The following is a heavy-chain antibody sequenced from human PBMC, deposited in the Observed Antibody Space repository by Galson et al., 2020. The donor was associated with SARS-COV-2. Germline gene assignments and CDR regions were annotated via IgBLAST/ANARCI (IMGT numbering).Heavy chain of an antibody. D-gene: IGHD3-10*01. CDR2: INHSGST. V-gene: IGHV4-34*01. CDR1: GGSFSGYY. CDR3: ARNIGTVRGADPS. J-gene: IGHJ5*02. Sequence: SETLSLTCAVYGGSFSGYYWSWIRQPPGKGLEWIGEINHSGSTNYNPSLKSRVTISVDTSKNQFSLKLSSVTAADTAVYYCARNIGTVRGADPSWGQGTLVTVSS.